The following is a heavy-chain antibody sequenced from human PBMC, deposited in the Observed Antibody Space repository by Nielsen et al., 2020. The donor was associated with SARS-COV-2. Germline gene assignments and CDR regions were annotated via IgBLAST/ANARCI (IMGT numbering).Heavy chain of an antibody. CDR3: ARAATQVATSNWFDP. Sequence: SVKVSCKASGDTFNKYYMHWVRQAPGQGLEWMGMINPSGGSTSYAQKFQGRVTMTRDTSTSTVYMDLSSLRSEDTAVYYCARAATQVATSNWFDPWGQGTLVTVSS. CDR2: INPSGGST. J-gene: IGHJ5*02. V-gene: IGHV1-46*02. D-gene: IGHD2-15*01. CDR1: GDTFNKYY.